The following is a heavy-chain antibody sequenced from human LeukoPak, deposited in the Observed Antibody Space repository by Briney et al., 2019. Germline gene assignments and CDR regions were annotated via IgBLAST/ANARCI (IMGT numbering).Heavy chain of an antibody. CDR3: ARDFYDAFDI. Sequence: SETLSLTCTVSGYSISSGYYWGWIRQPPGKGLEWIGSIYHSGSTYYNPSLKSRVTISVDTSKNQFSLELSSVTAADTAVYYCARDFYDAFDIWGQGTMVTVSS. J-gene: IGHJ3*02. V-gene: IGHV4-38-2*02. CDR2: IYHSGST. D-gene: IGHD2/OR15-2a*01. CDR1: GYSISSGYY.